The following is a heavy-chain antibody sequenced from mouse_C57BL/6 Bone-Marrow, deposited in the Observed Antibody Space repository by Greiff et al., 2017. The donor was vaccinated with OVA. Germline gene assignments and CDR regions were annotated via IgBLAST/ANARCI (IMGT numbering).Heavy chain of an antibody. CDR3: ARSLYYYGSSNYAMDY. CDR1: GYSFTGYY. Sequence: VQLQQSGPELVKPGASVKISCKASGYSFTGYYMHWVKRSHGNILDWIGYIYPYNGVSSYNQKFKGKATLTVDKSSSTAYMELRSLTSEDSAVYYCARSLYYYGSSNYAMDYWGQGTSVTVSS. J-gene: IGHJ4*01. D-gene: IGHD1-1*01. V-gene: IGHV1-31*01. CDR2: IYPYNGVS.